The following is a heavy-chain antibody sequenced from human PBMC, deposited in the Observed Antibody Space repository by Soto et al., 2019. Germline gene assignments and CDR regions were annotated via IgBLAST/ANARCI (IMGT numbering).Heavy chain of an antibody. Sequence: GGSLRLSCAASGFTFSSYWMHWVRQAPGKGLVWVSRINSDGSSTSYADSVKGRFTMTRDNVKNTLYLQMISLSAEDAAVYYCARAPPPEPYYYDSSGYYYFDYWGQGTLVTVSS. D-gene: IGHD3-22*01. V-gene: IGHV3-74*01. CDR3: ARAPPPEPYYYDSSGYYYFDY. CDR2: INSDGSST. J-gene: IGHJ4*02. CDR1: GFTFSSYW.